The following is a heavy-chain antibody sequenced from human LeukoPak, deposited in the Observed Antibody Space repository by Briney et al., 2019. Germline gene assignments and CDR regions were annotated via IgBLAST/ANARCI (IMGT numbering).Heavy chain of an antibody. D-gene: IGHD2-8*01. Sequence: SGTLSLTCGVSGGSLTPTNWWSWVRQPPGQGLEWIGEIHLSGRTNYNPSLNSRVTLALDTSKNHLSLSLTSVTAADTAVYYCSRENGAFSPFGYWGQGTLVTVPS. CDR1: GGSLTPTNW. J-gene: IGHJ4*02. CDR3: SRENGAFSPFGY. CDR2: IHLSGRT. V-gene: IGHV4-4*02.